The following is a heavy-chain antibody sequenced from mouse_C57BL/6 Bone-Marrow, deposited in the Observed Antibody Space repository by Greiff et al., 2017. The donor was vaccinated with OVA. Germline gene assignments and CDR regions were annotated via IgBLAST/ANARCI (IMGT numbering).Heavy chain of an antibody. CDR2: IYPYNDGT. Sequence: EVQLQQSGPELVKPGASVKMSCKASGYTFTSYVMHWVKQKPGQGLEWIGYIYPYNDGTKYNEKFKGKATLTSDKSSSTAYMELSSLTSEDSAVYYCARWGHYYGSSYKYFDVWGTGTTVTVSS. CDR1: GYTFTSYV. V-gene: IGHV1-14*01. J-gene: IGHJ1*03. D-gene: IGHD1-1*01. CDR3: ARWGHYYGSSYKYFDV.